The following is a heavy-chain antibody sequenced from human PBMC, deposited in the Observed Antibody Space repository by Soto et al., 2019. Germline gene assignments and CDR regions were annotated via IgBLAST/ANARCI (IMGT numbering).Heavy chain of an antibody. Sequence: PSETLSLTSTVSGGTISSSGRYWAWIRQPPGKGLEWIGSIYYNGITYNNPSLRGRLTVSADTSKNQFSMRLTSVTAADTAVYYCARHKDQWGNTWSYYFDSWGQGALVTVSS. J-gene: IGHJ4*02. V-gene: IGHV4-39*01. CDR2: IYYNGIT. CDR3: ARHKDQWGNTWSYYFDS. CDR1: GGTISSSGRY. D-gene: IGHD6-13*01.